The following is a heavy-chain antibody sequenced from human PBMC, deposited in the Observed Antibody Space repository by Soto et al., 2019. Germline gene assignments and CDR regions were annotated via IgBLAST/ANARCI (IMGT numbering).Heavy chain of an antibody. CDR1: GFTFDDYT. Sequence: VGSLRLSCAASGFTFDDYTMHWVRQAPGKGLEWVSLISWDGGSTYYADSVKGRFTISRDNSKNSLYLQMNSLRTEDTALYYCAKVDIAVAPWGMDGWGQGTTVTV. J-gene: IGHJ6*02. CDR2: ISWDGGST. V-gene: IGHV3-43*01. CDR3: AKVDIAVAPWGMDG. D-gene: IGHD6-19*01.